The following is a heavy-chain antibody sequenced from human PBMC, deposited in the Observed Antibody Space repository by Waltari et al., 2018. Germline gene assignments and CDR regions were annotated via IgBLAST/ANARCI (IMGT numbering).Heavy chain of an antibody. V-gene: IGHV1-69*12. D-gene: IGHD1-26*01. CDR2: IIPIFGPA. CDR1: GGTFSSYA. J-gene: IGHJ6*03. Sequence: QVQLVQSGAEVKKPGSSAKVSCKASGGTFSSYAISWVRQAPGQGREWMGGIIPIFGPANYAQKFQGRVTITADESTSTAYMELSSLRSEDTAVYYCAGGDYSGTYYSYYYYMDVWGKGTTVTISS. CDR3: AGGDYSGTYYSYYYYMDV.